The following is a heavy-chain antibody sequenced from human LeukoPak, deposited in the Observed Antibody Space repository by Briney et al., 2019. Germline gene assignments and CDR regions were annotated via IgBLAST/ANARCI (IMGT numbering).Heavy chain of an antibody. CDR3: ARTTEGGYTYDYFYYYYMDV. CDR1: GGSISSSNYY. V-gene: IGHV4-61*02. CDR2: IYTSEST. J-gene: IGHJ6*03. D-gene: IGHD5-18*01. Sequence: SETLSLTCSVSGGSISSSNYYWSWIRQPAGKGLEWIGRIYTSESTNYNPSLKSRVTISVDMSKNQFSLKLSSVTAADTAVYYCARTTEGGYTYDYFYYYYMDVWGKGTTVTISS.